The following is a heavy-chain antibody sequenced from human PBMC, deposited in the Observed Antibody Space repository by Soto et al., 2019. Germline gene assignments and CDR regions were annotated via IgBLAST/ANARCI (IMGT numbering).Heavy chain of an antibody. CDR1: GFTFDDYT. V-gene: IGHV3-43*01. J-gene: IGHJ6*02. Sequence: GGSLRLSCAASGFTFDDYTMHWVRQAPGKGLEWVSLISWDGGSTYYADSVKGRFTISRDNSKNSLYLQMNSLRTEDTALYYCAKEMGVFRYFDGPFYYYYGMDVWGQGTTVTVSS. CDR3: AKEMGVFRYFDGPFYYYYGMDV. CDR2: ISWDGGST. D-gene: IGHD3-9*01.